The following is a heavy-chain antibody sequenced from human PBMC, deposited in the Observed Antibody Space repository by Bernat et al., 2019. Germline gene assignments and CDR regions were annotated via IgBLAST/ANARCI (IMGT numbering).Heavy chain of an antibody. Sequence: EVQLLESGGGLVQPGGSLRLSCAASGFTFSSYAMSWVRQAPGTGLEWVSAISGSGGSTYYADSVKGRFTISRDNSKNTLYLQMNSLRAEDTAVYYCAKGRGYYDILTGYYTPQWYFDYWGQGTLVTVSS. D-gene: IGHD3-9*01. CDR3: AKGRGYYDILTGYYTPQWYFDY. V-gene: IGHV3-23*01. J-gene: IGHJ4*02. CDR1: GFTFSSYA. CDR2: ISGSGGST.